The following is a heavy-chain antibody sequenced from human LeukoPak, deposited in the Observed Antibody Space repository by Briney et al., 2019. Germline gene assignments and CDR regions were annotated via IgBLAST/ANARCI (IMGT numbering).Heavy chain of an antibody. D-gene: IGHD2-15*01. Sequence: GGSLRLSCAASGFTFSNHGMNWVRQAPGKGLEWVSGISPSGDITYYADSVKGRFTISRDNSKNTLYLQMNSLRAEDTAVYYCGKEGDRGQRVFFDYWGKGPLVTVSS. V-gene: IGHV3-23*01. CDR1: GFTFSNHG. J-gene: IGHJ4*02. CDR2: ISPSGDIT. CDR3: GKEGDRGQRVFFDY.